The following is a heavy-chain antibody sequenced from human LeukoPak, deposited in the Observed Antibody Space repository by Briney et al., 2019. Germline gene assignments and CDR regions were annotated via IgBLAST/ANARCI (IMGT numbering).Heavy chain of an antibody. D-gene: IGHD6-13*01. J-gene: IGHJ5*02. Sequence: PSETLSLTCAVYGGSFSGYYWSWIRQPPGKGLEWIGEINHSGSTNYNPSLKSRVTISVDTSKNQFSLKLSSVTAADTAVYYCARYPSVAATGWGRWFDHWGQGTLVTVSS. V-gene: IGHV4-34*01. CDR2: INHSGST. CDR1: GGSFSGYY. CDR3: ARYPSVAATGWGRWFDH.